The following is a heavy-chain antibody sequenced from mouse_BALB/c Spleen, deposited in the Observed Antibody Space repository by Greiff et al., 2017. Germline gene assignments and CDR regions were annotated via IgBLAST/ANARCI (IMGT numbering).Heavy chain of an antibody. D-gene: IGHD2-10*02. CDR2: INPSSGYT. Sequence: VKLQESGAELARPGASVKMSCKASGYTFTSYTMHWVKQRPGQGLEWIGYINPSSGYTNYNQKFKDKATLTADKSSSTAYMQLSSLTSEDSAVYYCAREAYGNYGYWGQGTTLTVSS. CDR3: AREAYGNYGY. CDR1: GYTFTSYT. V-gene: IGHV1-4*01. J-gene: IGHJ2*01.